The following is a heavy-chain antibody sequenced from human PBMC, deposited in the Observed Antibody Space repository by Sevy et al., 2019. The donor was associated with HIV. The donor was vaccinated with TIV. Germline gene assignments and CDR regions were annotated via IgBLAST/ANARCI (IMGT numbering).Heavy chain of an antibody. V-gene: IGHV3-23*01. J-gene: IGHJ4*02. CDR2: ITGSGGGGIT. CDR1: GFTFSSYA. CDR3: AKDRRDGYNYGSIDY. Sequence: GGSLRLSCAASGFTFSSYAMSWVRRAPGKGLEWVSTITGSGGGGITYYADSVKGRFTIYSDNSKNTLYLQMDSLRAEDTALYYCAKDRRDGYNYGSIDYWGQGTLVTVSS. D-gene: IGHD5-12*01.